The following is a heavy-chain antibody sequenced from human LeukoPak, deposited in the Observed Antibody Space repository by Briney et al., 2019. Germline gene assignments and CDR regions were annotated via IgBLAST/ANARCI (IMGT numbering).Heavy chain of an antibody. V-gene: IGHV4-38-2*01. Sequence: VKPSETLPLTCAVSGYSISSGYYWGWIRQPPGKGLEWIGNIYHSGSTYYNPSLKSRVTISLDTSKNQFSLKLSSVTAADTAVYYCARIYSSSSGYYFDYWGQGTLVAVSS. CDR3: ARIYSSSSGYYFDY. CDR2: IYHSGST. D-gene: IGHD6-6*01. CDR1: GYSISSGYY. J-gene: IGHJ4*02.